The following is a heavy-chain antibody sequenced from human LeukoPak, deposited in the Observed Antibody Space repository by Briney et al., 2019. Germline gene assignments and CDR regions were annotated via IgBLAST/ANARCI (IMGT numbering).Heavy chain of an antibody. Sequence: GGSLRLSCAASGFTFSSYSMNWVRQAPGKGLEWVSSISSSSSYIYYADSVKGRLTISRDNAKNSLYLQMNSLRAEDTAVYYCARGKYGDHDPFDIWGQGTMVTVSS. CDR2: ISSSSSYI. D-gene: IGHD4-17*01. CDR3: ARGKYGDHDPFDI. V-gene: IGHV3-21*01. CDR1: GFTFSSYS. J-gene: IGHJ3*02.